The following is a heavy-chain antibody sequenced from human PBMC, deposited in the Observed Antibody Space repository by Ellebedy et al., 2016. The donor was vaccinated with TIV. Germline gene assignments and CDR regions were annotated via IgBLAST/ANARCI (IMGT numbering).Heavy chain of an antibody. J-gene: IGHJ4*02. CDR3: ASNIPDCTGTACYSSLGN. V-gene: IGHV3-48*01. Sequence: GGSLRLXXTASGYIYNMHWVRQAPGTGLEWLSFINSRSTLIYYAGSVKGRFTVSRDNFKNSLYLQMDSLRPEDTAMYFCASNIPDCTGTACYSSLGNWGQGTLVTVSS. D-gene: IGHD2-15*01. CDR2: INSRSTLI. CDR1: GYIYN.